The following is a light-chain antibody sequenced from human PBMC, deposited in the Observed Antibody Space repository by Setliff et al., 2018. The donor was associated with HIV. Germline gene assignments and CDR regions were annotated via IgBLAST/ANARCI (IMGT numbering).Light chain of an antibody. Sequence: QSALTQPRSVSGSPGQSVTISCTGTRSDVGFYNYVSWYQQHPGEAPKLIIYDVYNRPSEDSYRFSGSKSGNSASLTISGLQAADDADYYCHSYTSSGSGVFGTGTKVTVL. V-gene: IGLV2-14*03. CDR3: HSYTSSGSGV. J-gene: IGLJ1*01. CDR2: DVY. CDR1: RSDVGFYNY.